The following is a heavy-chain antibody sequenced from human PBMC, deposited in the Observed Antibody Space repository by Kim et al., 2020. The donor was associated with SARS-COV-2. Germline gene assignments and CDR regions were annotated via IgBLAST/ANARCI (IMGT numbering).Heavy chain of an antibody. CDR2: LYADDSV. J-gene: IGHJ4*02. D-gene: IGHD2-15*01. Sequence: GGSLRLSCKASGFSVTGSYMSWVRQSPGKGLEWVSTLYADDSVSYADSVRGRFTVYRDSAENTLFLQMESLRGDDTALYYCAYASGGFNLNHFDFWGQGTLVTVSS. CDR3: AYASGGFNLNHFDF. V-gene: IGHV3-66*01. CDR1: GFSVTGSY.